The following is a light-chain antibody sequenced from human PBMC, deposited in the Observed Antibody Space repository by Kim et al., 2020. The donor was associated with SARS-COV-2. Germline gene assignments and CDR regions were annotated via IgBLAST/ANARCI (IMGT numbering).Light chain of an antibody. CDR2: VKS. V-gene: IGLV3-19*01. Sequence: LGQTVRITCQGDSLRSYYASWYQQRPGQAPVLVIYVKSNRPSGIPDRFSVSSPGDTASLTITGAQARDEADYYCNSRDSSGNHWVFGGGTQLTVL. CDR3: NSRDSSGNHWV. J-gene: IGLJ3*02. CDR1: SLRSYY.